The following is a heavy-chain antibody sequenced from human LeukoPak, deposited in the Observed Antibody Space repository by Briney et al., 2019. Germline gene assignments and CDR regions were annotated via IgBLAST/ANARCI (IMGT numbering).Heavy chain of an antibody. CDR1: GCSVSNSF. CDR3: TTERIGVFDH. Sequence: GGLQRFSCASSGCSVSNSFMSWVRQAPGKGLEWVGRIRSKTDGGTTDYAAPVKGRFIISRDDSKNTLYLQMSSLKTEDTAVYYCTTERIGVFDHSGQG. V-gene: IGHV3-15*01. J-gene: IGHJ4*02. CDR2: IRSKTDGGTT. D-gene: IGHD2/OR15-2a*01.